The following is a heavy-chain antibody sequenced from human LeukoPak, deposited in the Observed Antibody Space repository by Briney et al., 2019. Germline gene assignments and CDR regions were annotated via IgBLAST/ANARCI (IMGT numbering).Heavy chain of an antibody. CDR2: INHSGST. CDR3: ARGRYLTTSGGAAAGFLDY. V-gene: IGHV4-34*01. J-gene: IGHJ4*02. D-gene: IGHD6-13*01. CDR1: GGSFSGYY. Sequence: SETLSLTCAVYGGSFSGYYWSWIRQPPGKGLEWIGEINHSGSTNYNPSLKSRVTISVDTSKNQFSLKLSSVTAADTAVYYCARGRYLTTSGGAAAGFLDYWGQGSLVTVST.